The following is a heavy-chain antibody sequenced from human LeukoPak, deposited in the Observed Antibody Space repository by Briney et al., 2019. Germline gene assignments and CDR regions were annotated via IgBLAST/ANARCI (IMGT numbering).Heavy chain of an antibody. V-gene: IGHV3-23*01. D-gene: IGHD2-8*01. CDR1: GFTFSSYA. CDR2: ISGSGGST. J-gene: IGHJ4*02. Sequence: PGGSLRLSCAASGFTFSSYAMSWVRQAPGKGLEWVSAISGSGGSTYYADSVKGRFTISRDNSKNTLYLQMNSLRVEDTAVYYCAKDRWDGVYASSDYWGQGTLVTVSS. CDR3: AKDRWDGVYASSDY.